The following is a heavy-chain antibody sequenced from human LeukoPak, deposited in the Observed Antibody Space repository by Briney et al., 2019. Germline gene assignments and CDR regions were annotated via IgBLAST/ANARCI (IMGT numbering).Heavy chain of an antibody. CDR1: GGSFSGYF. Sequence: SETLSLTCAVYGGSFSGYFWSWIRQPPGKGLEWIGELTESGRTSYNPSLKSRVTIAEDTSKNQFSLKLSSVTAADTAVYYCARWSLRGCSGSPCFDYWGQGTLVTASS. J-gene: IGHJ4*02. CDR3: ARWSLRGCSGSPCFDY. V-gene: IGHV4-34*01. D-gene: IGHD2-15*01. CDR2: LTESGRT.